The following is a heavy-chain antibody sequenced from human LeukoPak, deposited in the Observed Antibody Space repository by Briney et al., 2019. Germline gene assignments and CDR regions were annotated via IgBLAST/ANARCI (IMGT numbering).Heavy chain of an antibody. CDR1: GGSISSYS. CDR3: ARVVQQLVPDY. J-gene: IGHJ4*02. CDR2: IYHSGST. V-gene: IGHV4-30-2*01. D-gene: IGHD6-13*01. Sequence: SETLSLTCTVSGGSISSYSWSWIRQPPGKGLEWIGYIYHSGSTYYNPSLKSRVTISVDRSKNQFSLKLSSVTAADTAVYYCARVVQQLVPDYWGQGTLVTVSS.